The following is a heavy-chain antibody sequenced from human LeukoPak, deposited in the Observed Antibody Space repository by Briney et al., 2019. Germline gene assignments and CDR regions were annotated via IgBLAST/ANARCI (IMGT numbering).Heavy chain of an antibody. V-gene: IGHV1-2*02. CDR1: GYTFTGYY. D-gene: IGHD6-13*01. Sequence: PGASVKVSCKASGYTFTGYYIHWVRQAPGQGPQWMGWINPKSSDTNYAQKFQGRVTMTRDTSISTAYMELSRLTSDDTAVYYCARASTLAAAGTSSFDYWGQGTLVTVSS. J-gene: IGHJ4*02. CDR2: INPKSSDT. CDR3: ARASTLAAAGTSSFDY.